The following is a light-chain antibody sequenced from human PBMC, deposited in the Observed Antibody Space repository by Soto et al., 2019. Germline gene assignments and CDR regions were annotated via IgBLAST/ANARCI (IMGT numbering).Light chain of an antibody. CDR3: QQYNSYPWT. J-gene: IGKJ1*01. CDR1: QSISSW. Sequence: DIQMTQSPSTLSASVRDRFTITCRASQSISSWLAWYQQKPGKAPKLLIYDASSLESGVPSRFSGSGSGTEFTLTISSLQPDDFATYYCQQYNSYPWTFGQGTKVDI. CDR2: DAS. V-gene: IGKV1-5*01.